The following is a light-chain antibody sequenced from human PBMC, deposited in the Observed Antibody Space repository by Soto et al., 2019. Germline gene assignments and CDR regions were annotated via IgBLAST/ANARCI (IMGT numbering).Light chain of an antibody. J-gene: IGKJ1*01. V-gene: IGKV3-15*01. Sequence: SPATLCMSPTRSLTLSCRSSQSISDTIAWYQQKPGQAPRLLIYGASARATGFPARFSGSGSGTDSTLTISSLQSEDFAVYYCQQDNKLPWTLGQGTKVEIK. CDR2: GAS. CDR1: QSISDT. CDR3: QQDNKLPWT.